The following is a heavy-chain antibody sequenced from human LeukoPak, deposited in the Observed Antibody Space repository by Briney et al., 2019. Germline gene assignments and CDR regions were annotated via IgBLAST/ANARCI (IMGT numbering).Heavy chain of an antibody. J-gene: IGHJ3*02. V-gene: IGHV4-39*01. CDR1: GGSISSSSCY. Sequence: PSETLSLTCTVSGGSISSSSCYWGWIRQPPGKGLEWIGSIYYSGSAYYNPSLKSRVTISVDTSKNQFSLKLSSVTAADTAVYYCARRSSYYYDSRGAFDIWGQGTMVTVSS. D-gene: IGHD3-22*01. CDR3: ARRSSYYYDSRGAFDI. CDR2: IYYSGSA.